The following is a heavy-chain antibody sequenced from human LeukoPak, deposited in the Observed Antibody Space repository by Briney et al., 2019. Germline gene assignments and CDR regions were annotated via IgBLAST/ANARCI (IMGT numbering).Heavy chain of an antibody. Sequence: VKVSCKASGYTFTGYYMHWVRQAPGQGLEWMGWVNLNSGDTNYAPKFQGRVTVTRDTSISTAYMELSSLRSDDTAVYFCATYYSDTSARDWGQGTLVTVSS. J-gene: IGHJ4*02. D-gene: IGHD3-22*01. CDR3: ATYYSDTSARD. CDR1: GYTFTGYY. V-gene: IGHV1-2*02. CDR2: VNLNSGDT.